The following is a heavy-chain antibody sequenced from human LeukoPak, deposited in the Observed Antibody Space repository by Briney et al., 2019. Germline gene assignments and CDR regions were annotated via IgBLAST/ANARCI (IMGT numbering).Heavy chain of an antibody. V-gene: IGHV1-2*02. Sequence: GASVKVSCKASGYTFTGYYMHWVRQAPGQGLEWMGWINPNSGGTNYAQKFQGRVTMTRDTSIGTAYMGLSRLRSDDTAVYYCAREGIAAAGPARFDPWGQGTLVTVSS. CDR2: INPNSGGT. CDR3: AREGIAAAGPARFDP. CDR1: GYTFTGYY. D-gene: IGHD6-13*01. J-gene: IGHJ5*02.